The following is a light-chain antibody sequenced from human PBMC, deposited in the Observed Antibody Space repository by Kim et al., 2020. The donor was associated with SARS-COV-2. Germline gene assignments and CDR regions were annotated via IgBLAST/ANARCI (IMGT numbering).Light chain of an antibody. V-gene: IGLV2-8*01. J-gene: IGLJ1*01. CDR1: SSDVGGYNY. CDR3: SSYAGSNNFV. Sequence: GQSVTSSCTGTSSDVGGYNYVSWYQPHPGNAPKLMIYEVNKRPSGVPDRFSGSKSGNTASLTVSGLQAEDEADYYCSSYAGSNNFVFGIGTKVTVL. CDR2: EVN.